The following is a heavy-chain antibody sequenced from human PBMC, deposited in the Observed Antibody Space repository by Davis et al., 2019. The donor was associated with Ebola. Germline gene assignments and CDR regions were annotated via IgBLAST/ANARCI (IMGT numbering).Heavy chain of an antibody. CDR3: ATERGPISTGYYGMDV. CDR1: GYTFTSYY. Sequence: AASVKVSCKASGYTFTSYYMHWVRQAPGKGLEWMGGFDPEDGETIYAQKFQGRVTMTEDTSTDTAYMELSSLRSEDTAVYYCATERGPISTGYYGMDVWGQGTTVTVSS. D-gene: IGHD2/OR15-2a*01. J-gene: IGHJ6*02. V-gene: IGHV1-24*01. CDR2: FDPEDGET.